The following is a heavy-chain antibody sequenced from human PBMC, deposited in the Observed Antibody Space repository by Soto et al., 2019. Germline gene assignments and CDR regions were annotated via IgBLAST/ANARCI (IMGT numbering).Heavy chain of an antibody. Sequence: SETLSLTCTVSGGATTSDNYWTWIRQPPGKGLEWLGHIYYSGSTDYNPSLKSRLAISIDTSKNQFSLKLSSVTPADKTVYFCAREGGLSSHCIYYFDTWGQEALVTVSS. D-gene: IGHD3-10*01. CDR2: IYYSGST. CDR1: GGATTSDNY. J-gene: IGHJ4*02. V-gene: IGHV4-30-4*01. CDR3: AREGGLSSHCIYYFDT.